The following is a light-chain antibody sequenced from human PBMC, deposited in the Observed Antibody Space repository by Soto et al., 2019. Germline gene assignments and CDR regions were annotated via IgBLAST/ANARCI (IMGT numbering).Light chain of an antibody. CDR1: GSDVGGYDY. CDR3: RSFTISDTLL. CDR2: EVT. V-gene: IGLV2-14*01. Sequence: QSALTQPASVSGSPGQSITISCTGTGSDVGGYDYVSWYQHHPGKAPKVMIYEVTNRPSGVSNRFSGAKSGNTASLTISGLLAEDEPDYYYRSFTISDTLLFGGGTKLTVL. J-gene: IGLJ2*01.